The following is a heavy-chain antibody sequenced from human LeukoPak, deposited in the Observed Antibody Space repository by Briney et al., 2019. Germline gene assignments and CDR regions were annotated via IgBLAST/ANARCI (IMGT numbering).Heavy chain of an antibody. D-gene: IGHD3-10*01. CDR1: GFTLSEYW. CDR3: VRDAPGREGPHY. Sequence: GGSLRLSCAASGFTLSEYWMNWVRQAPGKGLEWVANIDEDGSEEDYVDSMKGRFTISRDNARNSLSLQMNRLRVEDAAVYHCVRDAPGREGPHYWGQGILVTVSS. CDR2: IDEDGSEE. J-gene: IGHJ4*02. V-gene: IGHV3-7*01.